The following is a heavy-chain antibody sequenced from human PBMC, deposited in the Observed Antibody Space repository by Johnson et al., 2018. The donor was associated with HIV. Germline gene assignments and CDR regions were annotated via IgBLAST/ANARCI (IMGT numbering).Heavy chain of an antibody. V-gene: IGHV3-30*02. CDR2: IRYDGSNK. CDR3: AKVGSGWYDPHDAFDI. D-gene: IGHD6-19*01. J-gene: IGHJ3*02. CDR1: GFTFSSYG. Sequence: QVQLVESGGGMVQPGGSLRLSCAASGFTFSSYGMHWVRQAPGKGLEWVAFIRYDGSNKYDADSVKGRFTISRDNSKNTLYLQMNSLRAEDTAVYYCAKVGSGWYDPHDAFDIWGQGTMVTVSS.